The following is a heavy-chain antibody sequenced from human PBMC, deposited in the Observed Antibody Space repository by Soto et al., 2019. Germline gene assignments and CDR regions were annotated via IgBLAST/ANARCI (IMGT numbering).Heavy chain of an antibody. Sequence: ASVKVSCKASGYTFTSYGISWLRQAPGQGLEWMGWISAYNGNTNYAQKLQGRVTMTTDTSTSTAYMELRSLRSDDTAVYYCARLSGSIQDRWFDPWGQGTLVTVSS. V-gene: IGHV1-18*01. J-gene: IGHJ5*02. CDR3: ARLSGSIQDRWFDP. CDR2: ISAYNGNT. CDR1: GYTFTSYG. D-gene: IGHD1-26*01.